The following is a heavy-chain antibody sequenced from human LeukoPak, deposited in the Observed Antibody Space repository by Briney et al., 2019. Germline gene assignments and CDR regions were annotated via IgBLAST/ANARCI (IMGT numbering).Heavy chain of an antibody. D-gene: IGHD2-15*01. J-gene: IGHJ4*02. CDR2: ISDTGNT. Sequence: GGSLRLSCAASGFTLSSYAMSWVRQAPGKGLEWVSAISDTGNTYHADSVKGRFTTSRDSSKNTLFLQMNRLRLEDAAVYYCAKAPVTTCRGAFCYPFDYWGLGTLVTVSS. CDR1: GFTLSSYA. V-gene: IGHV3-23*01. CDR3: AKAPVTTCRGAFCYPFDY.